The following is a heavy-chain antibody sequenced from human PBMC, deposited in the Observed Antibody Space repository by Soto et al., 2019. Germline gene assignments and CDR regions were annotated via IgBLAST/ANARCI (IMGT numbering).Heavy chain of an antibody. Sequence: EASVKVSCKASGGTLNSYAISWVRQAPGQGLEWMGGIIPIFGIANYAQKFQDRLTLSADESTTTAYMELSSLRSEDTAVYHCATWQPGKYYYGMDVWGQGTTVTVSS. CDR2: IIPIFGIA. CDR3: ATWQPGKYYYGMDV. V-gene: IGHV1-69*13. CDR1: GGTLNSYA. J-gene: IGHJ6*02.